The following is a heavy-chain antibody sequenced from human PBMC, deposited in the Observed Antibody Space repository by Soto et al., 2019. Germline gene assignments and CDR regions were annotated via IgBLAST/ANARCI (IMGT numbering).Heavy chain of an antibody. J-gene: IGHJ4*02. CDR2: ISAYDGQT. V-gene: IGHV1-18*01. CDR3: ARVWYYDSSGYYAFDY. CDR1: GNGFSNYG. D-gene: IGHD3-22*01. Sequence: ASVKVSCKASGNGFSNYGFSWVRQAPGQGLEWMGWISAYDGQTNYTKKFQGRVTMTTDTSSSTAYMELRSLRSDDTAVYYCARVWYYDSSGYYAFDYWGLGTLVTVSS.